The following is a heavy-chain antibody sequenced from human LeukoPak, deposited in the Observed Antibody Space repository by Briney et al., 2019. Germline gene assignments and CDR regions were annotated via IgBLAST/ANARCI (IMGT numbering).Heavy chain of an antibody. CDR1: GYTLTELS. V-gene: IGHV1-24*01. CDR3: AKPPPSGSSWYDAFDI. J-gene: IGHJ3*02. Sequence: ASVKVSCKVSGYTLTELSMHWVRQAPGKGLEWMGGFDPEDGETIYAQKFQGRVTMTEDTSTDTAYMELSSLRSEDTAVYYCAKPPPSGSSWYDAFDIWGQGTKVTVSP. D-gene: IGHD6-13*01. CDR2: FDPEDGET.